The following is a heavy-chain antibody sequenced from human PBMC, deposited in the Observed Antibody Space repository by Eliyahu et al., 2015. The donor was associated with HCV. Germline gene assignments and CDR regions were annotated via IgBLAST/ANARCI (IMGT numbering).Heavy chain of an antibody. D-gene: IGHD6-6*01. CDR1: GFSLSSYW. CDR2: IENDGSRA. V-gene: IGHV3-74*01. CDR3: ARDRPHSWFDP. J-gene: IGHJ5*02. Sequence: EVQLVESGGGLVQPGGSLRLSCAASGFSLSSYWMHWVRQVPGKGLVWVSYIENDGSRANYADSVKGRFTISRDNAKNTLYLQMNDLRAEDTALYYCARDRPHSWFDPWGQGTLVTVSS.